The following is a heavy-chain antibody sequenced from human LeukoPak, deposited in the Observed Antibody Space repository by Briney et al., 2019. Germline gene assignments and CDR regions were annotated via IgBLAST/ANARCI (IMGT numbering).Heavy chain of an antibody. D-gene: IGHD3-10*01. J-gene: IGHJ5*02. CDR3: ARALVVRGKAGWFDP. V-gene: IGHV4-59*01. CDR2: IYYSGST. Sequence: SSETLSLTCTVSGGSISSYYWSWIRQPPGKGLEWIGYIYYSGSTNYNPSLKSRVTISVDTPKNQFSLKLSSVTAADTAVYYCARALVVRGKAGWFDPWGRGTLVTVSS. CDR1: GGSISSYY.